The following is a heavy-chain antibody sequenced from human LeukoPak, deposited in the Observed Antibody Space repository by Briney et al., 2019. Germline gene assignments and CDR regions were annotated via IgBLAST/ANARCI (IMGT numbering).Heavy chain of an antibody. J-gene: IGHJ5*02. Sequence: RGASVKVSCKASGYTFTGYYMHWVRQAPGQGLEWMGWINPNSGGTNYAQKFQGRVTMTRDTSISTAYMELSRLRSDDTAGYYCARASFRVKWFDPWGQGTLVTVSS. D-gene: IGHD3-16*01. CDR1: GYTFTGYY. CDR3: ARASFRVKWFDP. V-gene: IGHV1-2*02. CDR2: INPNSGGT.